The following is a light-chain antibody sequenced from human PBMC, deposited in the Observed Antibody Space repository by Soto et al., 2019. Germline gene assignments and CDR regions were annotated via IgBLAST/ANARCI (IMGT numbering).Light chain of an antibody. CDR2: KAS. V-gene: IGKV2-28*01. CDR1: QSLLHSNGYNY. Sequence: DIVMTQSPLSLPVTPGGPASISCRSSQSLLHSNGYNYLDWYLQKPGKAPKLLIYKASTLESGVPSRFSGSASGTEFTLTISSLQPDDFATYYCQQYSGFSRAFGQGTKVDIK. J-gene: IGKJ1*01. CDR3: QQYSGFSRA.